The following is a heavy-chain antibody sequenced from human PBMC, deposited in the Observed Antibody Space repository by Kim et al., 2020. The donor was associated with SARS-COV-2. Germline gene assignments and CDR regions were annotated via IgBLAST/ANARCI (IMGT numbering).Heavy chain of an antibody. CDR2: ISYDGSNK. V-gene: IGHV3-30*04. J-gene: IGHJ6*02. D-gene: IGHD6-19*01. CDR3: ARDIACYSSGWIYYYYGMDV. CDR1: GFTFSSYG. Sequence: GGSLRLSCAASGFTFSSYGMHWVRQAPGKGLEWVAFISYDGSNKNYVDSVKGRFTISRDNSKNTLYLQMNSLRAEDTAVYYCARDIACYSSGWIYYYYGMDVWGQGTTVTVSS.